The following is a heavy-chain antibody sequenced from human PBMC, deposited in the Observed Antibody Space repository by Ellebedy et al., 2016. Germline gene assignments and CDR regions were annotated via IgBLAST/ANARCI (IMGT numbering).Heavy chain of an antibody. CDR3: AKETDSGYDQGALDY. J-gene: IGHJ4*02. V-gene: IGHV3-30*18. D-gene: IGHD5-12*01. CDR1: GFTFSSYA. CDR2: ISYDGSNK. Sequence: GESLKISXAASGFTFSSYAMSWVRQAPGKGLEWVAVISYDGSNKYYADSVKGRFTISRDNSKNTLYLQMNSLRAEDTAVYYCAKETDSGYDQGALDYWGQGTLVTVSS.